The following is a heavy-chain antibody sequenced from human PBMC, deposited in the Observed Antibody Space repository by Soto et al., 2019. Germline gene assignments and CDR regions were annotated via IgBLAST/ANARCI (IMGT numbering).Heavy chain of an antibody. D-gene: IGHD2-15*01. CDR1: RFTFASYA. CDR2: ISGSGDAT. V-gene: IGHV3-23*01. J-gene: IGHJ5*02. Sequence: EVQLLESGGGLVQPGGSLRLSCTASRFTFASYAMSWVRQAPGKGLEWVSTISGSGDATYYADFVKGRFTISRDNSKNTLSLQMSSLTAADTAVYYCAKDPWSCSGGPCYAEWFDHWGQGTLVTVSS. CDR3: AKDPWSCSGGPCYAEWFDH.